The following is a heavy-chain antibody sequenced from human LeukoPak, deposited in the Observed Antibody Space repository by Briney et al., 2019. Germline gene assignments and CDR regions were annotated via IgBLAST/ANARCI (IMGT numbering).Heavy chain of an antibody. CDR3: ARGSKFLEWLLQSYYYYYYGMDV. Sequence: ASVEVSCKASGYTFTSYDINWVRQATGQGLEWMGWMNPNSGNTGYAQKFQGRVTMTRNTSISTAYMELGSLRSEDTAVYYCARGSKFLEWLLQSYYYYYYGMDVWGQGTTVTVSS. J-gene: IGHJ6*02. CDR1: GYTFTSYD. D-gene: IGHD3-3*01. CDR2: MNPNSGNT. V-gene: IGHV1-8*01.